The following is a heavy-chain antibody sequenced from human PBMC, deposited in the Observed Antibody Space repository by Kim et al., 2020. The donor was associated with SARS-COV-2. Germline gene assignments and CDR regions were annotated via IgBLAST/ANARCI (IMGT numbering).Heavy chain of an antibody. V-gene: IGHV4-39*01. CDR2: IYYSGST. CDR3: ARSIEGIAEKYFDY. D-gene: IGHD6-13*01. Sequence: SETLSLTCTVSGGSISSSSYYWGWIRQPPGKGLEWIGSIYYSGSTYYNPSLKSRVTISVDTSKNQFSLKLSSVTAADTAVYYCARSIEGIAEKYFDYWGQGTLVTVSS. CDR1: GGSISSSSYY. J-gene: IGHJ4*02.